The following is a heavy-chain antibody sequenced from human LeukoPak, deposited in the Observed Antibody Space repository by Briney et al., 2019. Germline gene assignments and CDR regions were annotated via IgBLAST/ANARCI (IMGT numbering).Heavy chain of an antibody. CDR1: GGSISSYY. CDR3: ARQGYDILTGYPDPRYYYHMDV. CDR2: IYTSGST. D-gene: IGHD3-9*01. V-gene: IGHV4-4*09. Sequence: SETLSLTCTVSGGSISSYYWSWIRQPPGKGLEWIGYIYTSGSTDHNPSLKSRVTISVDTSNNQFSLKLSSVTAADTAVYYCARQGYDILTGYPDPRYYYHMDVWGKGTTVTVSS. J-gene: IGHJ6*03.